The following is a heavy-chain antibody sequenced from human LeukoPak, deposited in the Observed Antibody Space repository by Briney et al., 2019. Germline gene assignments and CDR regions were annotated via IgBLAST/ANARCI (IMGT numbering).Heavy chain of an antibody. V-gene: IGHV4-30-2*01. CDR3: ASSALSGRSYYYYGMDV. CDR1: GGSISSGGYS. Sequence: SETLSLTCAVSGGSISSGGYSGSWIRQPPGKGLEWIGYIYHSGSTYYNPSLKSRVTISVDRSKNQFSLKLSSVTAADTAVYYCASSALSGRSYYYYGMDVWGQGTTVTVSS. CDR2: IYHSGST. D-gene: IGHD3-10*01. J-gene: IGHJ6*02.